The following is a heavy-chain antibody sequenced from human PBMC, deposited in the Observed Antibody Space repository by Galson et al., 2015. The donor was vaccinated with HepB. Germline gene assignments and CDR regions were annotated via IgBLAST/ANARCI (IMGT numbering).Heavy chain of an antibody. CDR3: ARVADADYGDHSHFDS. V-gene: IGHV3-11*06. CDR2: ISVSGTYT. CDR1: GFTFSDYY. D-gene: IGHD4-17*01. J-gene: IGHJ4*02. Sequence: SLRLSCAASGFTFSDYYMSWIRQAPGKGLEWLSYISVSGTYTNYADSVKGRFTISRDNAKNSLYLQMNSLRAEDTAVYYCARVADADYGDHSHFDSWGRGTLVTVSS.